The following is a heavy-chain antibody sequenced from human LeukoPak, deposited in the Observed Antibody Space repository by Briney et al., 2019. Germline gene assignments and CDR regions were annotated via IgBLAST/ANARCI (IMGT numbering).Heavy chain of an antibody. CDR2: LSWNSGSI. V-gene: IGHV3-9*01. D-gene: IGHD3/OR15-3a*01. J-gene: IGHJ6*03. CDR3: TKDKGGSWTSYYNMDV. Sequence: GGSLRLSCAASGFNFDDYAMHWVRQAPGKGLEWVSGLSWNSGSIAYADSVKGRFTIFRDNSANSLYLQMNSLRGEDTALYYCTKDKGGSWTSYYNMDVWGKGTMVTVSS. CDR1: GFNFDDYA.